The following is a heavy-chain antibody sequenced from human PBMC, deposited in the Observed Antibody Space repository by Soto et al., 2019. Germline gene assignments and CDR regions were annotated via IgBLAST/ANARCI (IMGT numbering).Heavy chain of an antibody. CDR2: IWYDGSNK. J-gene: IGHJ4*02. CDR1: GFTFSSYG. V-gene: IGHV3-33*01. CDR3: ARDPSPYSSSSLFDY. D-gene: IGHD6-6*01. Sequence: GGSLRLSCAASGFTFSSYGMHWVRQAPGKGLEWVAVIWYDGSNKYYADSVKGRFTISRDNSKNTLYLQMNSLRAEDTAVYYCARDPSPYSSSSLFDYWGQGTLVTVSS.